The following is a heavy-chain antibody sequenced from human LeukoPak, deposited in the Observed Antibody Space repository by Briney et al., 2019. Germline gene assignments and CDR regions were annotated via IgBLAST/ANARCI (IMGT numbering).Heavy chain of an antibody. CDR2: IYYSGST. CDR3: ARSGKIVVVVAGNWFDP. J-gene: IGHJ5*02. D-gene: IGHD2-15*01. Sequence: SETLSLTCTVSGGSISSSSYYWGWIRQPPGTGLEWIGSIYYSGSTYYNPSLKSRVTISVDTSKNQFSLKLSSVTAADTAVYYCARSGKIVVVVAGNWFDPWGQGTLVTVSS. CDR1: GGSISSSSYY. V-gene: IGHV4-39*01.